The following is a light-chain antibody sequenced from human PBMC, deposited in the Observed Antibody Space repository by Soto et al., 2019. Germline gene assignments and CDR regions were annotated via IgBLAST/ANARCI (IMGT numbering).Light chain of an antibody. Sequence: EIVLTQSPATLSVSPGERATLSCRTSQSVGRNLAWYQQKPGQAPRLLIYGAFIRAPGFPVTFRGTGSGSEFTLTITSLQSEHGALYYCQQYDKWPYTFGQGTNLEIK. CDR1: QSVGRN. CDR3: QQYDKWPYT. J-gene: IGKJ2*01. CDR2: GAF. V-gene: IGKV3-15*01.